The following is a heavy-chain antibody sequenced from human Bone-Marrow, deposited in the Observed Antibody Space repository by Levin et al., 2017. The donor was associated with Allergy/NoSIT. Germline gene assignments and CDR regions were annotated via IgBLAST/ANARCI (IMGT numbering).Heavy chain of an antibody. J-gene: IGHJ4*02. CDR3: ARDFLDSHGDFFDF. Sequence: QPGGSLRLSCVTSGFTFIDYAMNWVRQAPGKRLEWVSAIGGGSAGGRYYADSAKGRFTISRDNSKSTLYLLMNSLRADDTAVYYCARDFLDSHGDFFDFWGGGILVTVSS. CDR1: GFTFIDYA. CDR2: IGGGSAGGR. V-gene: IGHV3-23*01. D-gene: IGHD4-17*01.